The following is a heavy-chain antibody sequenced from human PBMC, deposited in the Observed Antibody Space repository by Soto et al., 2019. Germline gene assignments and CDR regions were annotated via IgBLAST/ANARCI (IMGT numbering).Heavy chain of an antibody. D-gene: IGHD3-3*01. CDR3: AHGLGFLVFPPSGWFDP. CDR1: GFSLSTSGVG. V-gene: IGHV2-5*02. Sequence: ESGPTLVNPTQTLTLTCTFSGFSLSTSGVGVGWIRQPPGKALEWLALIYWDDDKRYSPSLKSRLTITKDTSKNQVVLTMTNMDPVDTATYYCAHGLGFLVFPPSGWFDPWGQGTLVTVSS. J-gene: IGHJ5*02. CDR2: IYWDDDK.